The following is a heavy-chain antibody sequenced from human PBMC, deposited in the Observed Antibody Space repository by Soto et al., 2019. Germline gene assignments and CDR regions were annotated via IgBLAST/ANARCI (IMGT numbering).Heavy chain of an antibody. CDR2: IYYSGST. CDR1: AGSISSYY. CDR3: ARRYWSAFDI. D-gene: IGHD3-3*01. J-gene: IGHJ3*02. V-gene: IGHV4-59*08. Sequence: PSETLSLTCTVSAGSISSYYWSWIRQPPGKGLEWVGYIYYSGSTNYNPSLKSRVTISVDTSKNQFSLKLSSVTAAGTAVYYCARRYWSAFDIWGQGTMVTVSS.